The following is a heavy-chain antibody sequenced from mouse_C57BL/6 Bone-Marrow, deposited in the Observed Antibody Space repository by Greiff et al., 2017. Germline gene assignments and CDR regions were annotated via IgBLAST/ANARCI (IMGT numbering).Heavy chain of an antibody. CDR1: GYTFTDYY. CDR2: INPYNGGT. V-gene: IGHV1-19*01. J-gene: IGHJ1*03. Sequence: EVQLQQSGPVLVKPGASVKMSCKASGYTFTDYYMNWVKQSHGKSLEWIGVINPYNGGTSYNQKFKGKATLTVDKSSSTAYMELNSLTSEDSAVYCGARERRRWYFDVWGTGTTVTVSS. CDR3: ARERRRWYFDV.